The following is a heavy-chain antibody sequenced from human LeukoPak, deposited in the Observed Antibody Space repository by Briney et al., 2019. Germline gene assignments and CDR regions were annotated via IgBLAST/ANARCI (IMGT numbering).Heavy chain of an antibody. CDR1: GFTFDDYT. CDR3: AKDDVAVTMVRGVIIGGAFDI. Sequence: SGGSLRLSCAASGFTFDDYTMHWVRQAPGKGLEWVSLISWDGGSTYYADSVKGRFTISRDNSKNSLYLQMNSLRAEDTALYYCAKDDVAVTMVRGVIIGGAFDIWGQGTMVTVSS. V-gene: IGHV3-43D*03. CDR2: ISWDGGST. D-gene: IGHD3-10*01. J-gene: IGHJ3*02.